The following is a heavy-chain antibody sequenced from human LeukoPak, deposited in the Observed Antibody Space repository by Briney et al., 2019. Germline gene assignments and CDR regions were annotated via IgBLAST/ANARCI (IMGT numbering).Heavy chain of an antibody. J-gene: IGHJ4*02. CDR2: ISGSGGST. D-gene: IGHD3-3*01. V-gene: IGHV3-23*01. CDR3: AKDRDVLRFLEWLSYFDY. Sequence: PGGSLRLSCAASGFTFSSYAMSWVRQAPGKGLEWVSAISGSGGSTYYADSVKGRFTISRDNSKNTLYLQMNSLRAEDTAVYYCAKDRDVLRFLEWLSYFDYWGQGTLVTVSS. CDR1: GFTFSSYA.